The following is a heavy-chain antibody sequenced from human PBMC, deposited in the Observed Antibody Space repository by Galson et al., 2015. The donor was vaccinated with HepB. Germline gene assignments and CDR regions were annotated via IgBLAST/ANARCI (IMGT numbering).Heavy chain of an antibody. Sequence: SLRLSCAASGFTFSSYAMSWVRQAPGKGLEWVSAFSGIGGGTYYADSVTGRFTISRDNSKNTLYLRMNSLRAEDTAVYYCAKDVSSSSVWYFDLWGRGTLVTVSS. J-gene: IGHJ2*01. D-gene: IGHD6-6*01. CDR3: AKDVSSSSVWYFDL. CDR2: FSGIGGGT. CDR1: GFTFSSYA. V-gene: IGHV3-23*01.